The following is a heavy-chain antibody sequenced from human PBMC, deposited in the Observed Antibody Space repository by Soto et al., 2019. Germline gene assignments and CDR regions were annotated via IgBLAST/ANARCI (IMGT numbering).Heavy chain of an antibody. J-gene: IGHJ4*02. D-gene: IGHD2-2*01. CDR1: GFTFSSYA. V-gene: IGHV3-23*01. Sequence: GGSLRLSCAASGFTFSSYAMSWVRQAPGKGLEWVSAISGSGGSTYYADSVKGRFTISRDNSKNTLYLQMNSLRAEDTAVYYSAKDMDSYCSSTSCYSVSDYWGQGTLVTVSS. CDR2: ISGSGGST. CDR3: AKDMDSYCSSTSCYSVSDY.